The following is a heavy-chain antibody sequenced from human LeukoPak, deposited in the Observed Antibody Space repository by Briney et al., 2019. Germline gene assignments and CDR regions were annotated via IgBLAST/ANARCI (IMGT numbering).Heavy chain of an antibody. CDR1: GYTFTSYY. CDR2: FDPEDGET. Sequence: EASVKVSCKASGYTFTSYYMHWVRQAPGKGLEWMGGFDPEDGETIYAQKFQGRVTMTEDTSTDTAYMELSSLRSEDTAVYYCATDHYGDYYFDYWGQGTLVTVSS. D-gene: IGHD4-17*01. CDR3: ATDHYGDYYFDY. V-gene: IGHV1-24*01. J-gene: IGHJ4*02.